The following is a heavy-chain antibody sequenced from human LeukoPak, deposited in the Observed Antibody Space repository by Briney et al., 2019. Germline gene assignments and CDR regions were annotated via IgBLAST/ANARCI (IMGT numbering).Heavy chain of an antibody. J-gene: IGHJ4*02. V-gene: IGHV3-33*06. CDR1: GFTFRNHG. D-gene: IGHD3-10*01. CDR3: AKWRFGEYYFDY. CDR2: IYYDGSNK. Sequence: PGGSLRLSCGASGFTFRNHGMHWVRQAPGKGLEWMAVIYYDGSNKYYTNSVEGRFTISRDNSKNMLYLQMNSLRAEDTAVFYCAKWRFGEYYFDYWGQGTLVTVSS.